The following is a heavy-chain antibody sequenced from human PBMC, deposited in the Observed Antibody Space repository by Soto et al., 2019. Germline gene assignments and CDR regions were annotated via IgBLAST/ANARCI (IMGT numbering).Heavy chain of an antibody. V-gene: IGHV5-51*01. Sequence: PGESLKISFKGSGYSFTSYWIGWVRQMPGKGLEWMGIIYPGDSDTRYSPSFQGQVTISADKSISTAYLQWSSLKASDTAMYYCARQGSCSSTSCLNYYYYGMDVWGQGTTVTVSS. D-gene: IGHD2-2*01. CDR3: ARQGSCSSTSCLNYYYYGMDV. CDR2: IYPGDSDT. J-gene: IGHJ6*02. CDR1: GYSFTSYW.